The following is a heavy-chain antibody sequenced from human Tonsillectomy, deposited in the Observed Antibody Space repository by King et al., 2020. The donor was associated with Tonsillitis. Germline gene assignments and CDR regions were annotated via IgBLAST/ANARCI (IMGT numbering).Heavy chain of an antibody. J-gene: IGHJ4*02. CDR3: AREVAYFDY. CDR1: GGSLSGDY. CDR2: INHSGST. Sequence: HVQLQQWGAGLLKPSETLSLTCAVYGGSLSGDYWSWIRQPPGKGLEWIGEINHSGSTDYSPSLKSRVTISIDTSKNQFSLTVSSVTAADTAVYYCAREVAYFDYWGQGTLVTVSS. V-gene: IGHV4-34*01.